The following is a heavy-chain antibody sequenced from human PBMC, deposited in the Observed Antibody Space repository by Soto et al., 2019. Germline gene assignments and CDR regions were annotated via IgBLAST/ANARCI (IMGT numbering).Heavy chain of an antibody. D-gene: IGHD6-6*01. CDR2: IYHSGST. J-gene: IGHJ5*02. Sequence: QLQLQESGSGLVKPSQTLSLTCAVSGGSISSGGYSWSWIRQPPGKGLEWIGYIYHSGSTYYNPSLKSRVTISVDRSKNQFPLKLSSVTAADTAVYYCARGSLERSSSWWFDPWGQGTLVTVSS. CDR1: GGSISSGGYS. CDR3: ARGSLERSSSWWFDP. V-gene: IGHV4-30-2*01.